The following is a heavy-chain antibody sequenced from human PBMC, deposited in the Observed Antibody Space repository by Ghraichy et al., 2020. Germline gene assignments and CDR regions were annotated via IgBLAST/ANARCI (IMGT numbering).Heavy chain of an antibody. J-gene: IGHJ3*02. V-gene: IGHV3-48*02. CDR2: ISISSSTK. CDR3: ARDLFSPGYSGYLPWAFDI. CDR1: GFTFSSYS. Sequence: AGSLRLSCAASGFTFSSYSMNWVRQAPGKGLEWVSYISISSSTKYYADSVKGRFAISRDNAKNSLYLQMNSLRDEDTAVYYCARDLFSPGYSGYLPWAFDIWGKGTMVTGSS. D-gene: IGHD5-12*01.